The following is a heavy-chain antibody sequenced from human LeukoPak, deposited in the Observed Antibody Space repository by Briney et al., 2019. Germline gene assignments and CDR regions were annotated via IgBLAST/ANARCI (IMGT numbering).Heavy chain of an antibody. J-gene: IGHJ4*02. CDR2: ISTSSSYI. V-gene: IGHV3-21*01. CDR1: GFSFSSYS. CDR3: ARDLIYFDSSGYYLY. D-gene: IGHD3-22*01. Sequence: GGSLRLSCAASGFSFSSYSMIWVRQAPGKGLEWVSSISTSSSYIYYADSVKGRSIISRDNAKNSLYLQMNSLRAEDTAVYYCARDLIYFDSSGYYLYWGQGTLVTVSS.